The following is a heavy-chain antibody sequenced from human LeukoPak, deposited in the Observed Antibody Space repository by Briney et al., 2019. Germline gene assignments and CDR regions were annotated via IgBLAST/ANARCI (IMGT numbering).Heavy chain of an antibody. D-gene: IGHD6-19*01. V-gene: IGHV1-18*04. CDR1: GYTFTSYG. J-gene: IGHJ4*02. Sequence: ASVKVSCKASGYTFTSYGISWVRQAPGQGLEWMGWISAYNGNTNYAQKLQGRATMTTDTSTSTAYMELRSLRSDDTAVYYCARDTAVAGTYGYWGQGTLVTVSS. CDR3: ARDTAVAGTYGY. CDR2: ISAYNGNT.